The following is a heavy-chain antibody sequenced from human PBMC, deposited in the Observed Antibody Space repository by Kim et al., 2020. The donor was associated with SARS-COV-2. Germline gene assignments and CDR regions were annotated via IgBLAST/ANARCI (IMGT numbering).Heavy chain of an antibody. V-gene: IGHV4-39*07. CDR2: IYYSGST. CDR1: GGSISSSSYY. Sequence: SETLSLTCTVSGGSISSSSYYWGWIRQPPGKGLEWIGSIYYSGSTYYNPSLKSRVTISVDTSKNQFSLKLSSVTAADTAVYYCARDPGLRPLDYWGQGTL. J-gene: IGHJ4*02. D-gene: IGHD5-12*01. CDR3: ARDPGLRPLDY.